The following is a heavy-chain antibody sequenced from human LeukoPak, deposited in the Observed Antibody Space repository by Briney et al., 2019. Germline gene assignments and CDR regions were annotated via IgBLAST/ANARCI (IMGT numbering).Heavy chain of an antibody. J-gene: IGHJ4*02. D-gene: IGHD3-10*01. Sequence: GGSLRLSCAASGFTFSSYGMHWVRQPPGKGLEWVAFIRYDGSNKYYADSVKGRFTISRDNSKNTLYLQMNSLRAEDTAVYYCARANVAYGSGRGGLGIDYWGQGTLVTVSS. CDR1: GFTFSSYG. CDR2: IRYDGSNK. CDR3: ARANVAYGSGRGGLGIDY. V-gene: IGHV3-30*02.